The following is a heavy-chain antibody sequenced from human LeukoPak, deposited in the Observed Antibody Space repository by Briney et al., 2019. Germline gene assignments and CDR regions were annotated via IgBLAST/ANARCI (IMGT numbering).Heavy chain of an antibody. CDR2: INHSGST. V-gene: IGHV4-34*01. J-gene: IGHJ4*02. D-gene: IGHD6-13*01. CDR3: ARTARGLVSSWFDY. CDR1: GGSSSGYY. Sequence: SETLSLTCAVYGGSSSGYYWSWIRQPPGKGLEWIGEINHSGSTNYNPSLKSRVTISVDTSKNQFSLKLSSVTAADTAVYYCARTARGLVSSWFDYWGQGTLVTVSS.